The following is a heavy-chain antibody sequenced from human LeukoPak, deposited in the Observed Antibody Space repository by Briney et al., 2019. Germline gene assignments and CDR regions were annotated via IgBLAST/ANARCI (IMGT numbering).Heavy chain of an antibody. Sequence: GGFLRLSCAASRFTFSSYSMNWIRQAPGKGLEWVSSISGSGEFIYYADSLKGRFTISRDNGKNSLYLQMNSLRAEDTAVYFCARDDSHGYHFFDSWGQGTLVTVSS. J-gene: IGHJ4*02. V-gene: IGHV3-21*01. CDR1: RFTFSSYS. D-gene: IGHD3-22*01. CDR3: ARDDSHGYHFFDS. CDR2: ISGSGEFI.